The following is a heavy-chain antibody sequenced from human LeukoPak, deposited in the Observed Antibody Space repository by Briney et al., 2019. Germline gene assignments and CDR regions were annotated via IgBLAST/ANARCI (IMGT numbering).Heavy chain of an antibody. CDR2: ISSSSSTI. Sequence: GGSLRLSCAASGFTFSSYSMNWVRQAPGKGLEWVSYISSSSSTIYYADSVKGRFTISRDNAKNSLYLQMNSQRAEDTAVYYCARDPAGTTGSYWGQGTLVTVSS. J-gene: IGHJ4*02. D-gene: IGHD1-7*01. CDR1: GFTFSSYS. CDR3: ARDPAGTTGSY. V-gene: IGHV3-48*04.